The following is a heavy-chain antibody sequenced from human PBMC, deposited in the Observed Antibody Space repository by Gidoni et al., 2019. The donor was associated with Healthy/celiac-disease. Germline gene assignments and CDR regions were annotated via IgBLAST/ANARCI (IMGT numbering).Heavy chain of an antibody. D-gene: IGHD4-17*01. V-gene: IGHV1-69*01. J-gene: IGHJ6*02. CDR2: IIPIFGTA. CDR1: GGTFSSYA. Sequence: QVQLVQSGAEVKKPGSSVKVSCKASGGTFSSYAISWVRQAPGQGLEWMGGIIPIFGTANYAQKFQGRVTITADESTSTAYMELSSLRSEDTAVYYCAREIDYVDQEGGIYGMDVWGQGTTVTVSS. CDR3: AREIDYVDQEGGIYGMDV.